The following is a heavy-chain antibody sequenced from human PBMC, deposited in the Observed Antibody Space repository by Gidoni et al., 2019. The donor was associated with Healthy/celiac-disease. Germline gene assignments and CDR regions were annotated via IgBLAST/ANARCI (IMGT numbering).Heavy chain of an antibody. CDR3: DRVDYGGYFRY. V-gene: IGHV4-30-4*01. J-gene: IGHJ4*02. D-gene: IGHD4-17*01. Sequence: QVQLQESGPGLVKPSQTLPLTCTVSGGSISSGDYYWSWIRQPPGKGLEWIVYIFYRGCTYYNPSLKSRVTISVDTSENQFSLKLSSVTAADTSVYCCDRVDYGGYFRYWGQGTLVTVSS. CDR1: GGSISSGDYY. CDR2: IFYRGCT.